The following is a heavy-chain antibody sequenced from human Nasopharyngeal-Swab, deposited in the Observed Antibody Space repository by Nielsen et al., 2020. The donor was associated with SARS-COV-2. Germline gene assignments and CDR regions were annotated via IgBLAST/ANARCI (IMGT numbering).Heavy chain of an antibody. CDR1: GFTFSNAW. D-gene: IGHD2-15*01. CDR2: IKSKTDGGTT. J-gene: IGHJ6*02. V-gene: IGHV3-15*01. Sequence: GESLKISCAASGFTFSNAWMSWVRQAPGKGLEWVGRIKSKTDGGTTDYAAPVKGRFTISRDDSKNTLYLQMNSLKTEDTAVYYCARMNYYFYYGMDVWGQGTTVTVSS. CDR3: ARMNYYFYYGMDV.